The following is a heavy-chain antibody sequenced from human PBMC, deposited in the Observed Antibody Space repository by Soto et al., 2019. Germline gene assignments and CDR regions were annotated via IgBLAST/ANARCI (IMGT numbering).Heavy chain of an antibody. D-gene: IGHD4-17*01. Sequence: QVQLQESGPGLVVPSGTLSLNCAVFGGYITSRDWGSWVRQPPGGGLEWIGEVHHSGTTNYNPSLKSRLTKSIDASKNQFSLKLTSVTAADTAVYYCARRYHGDYGEFLGDNWGQGILVSVSS. CDR2: VHHSGTT. CDR1: GGYITSRDW. V-gene: IGHV4-4*02. CDR3: ARRYHGDYGEFLGDN. J-gene: IGHJ1*01.